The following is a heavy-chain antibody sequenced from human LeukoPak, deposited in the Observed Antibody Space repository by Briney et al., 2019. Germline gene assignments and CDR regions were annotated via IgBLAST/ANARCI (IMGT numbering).Heavy chain of an antibody. J-gene: IGHJ6*03. D-gene: IGHD5-24*01. CDR2: IYYSGST. CDR3: ARIEMATTQDYYYYMDV. V-gene: IGHV4-59*08. Sequence: PSETLSLTCTVSGGSITSYYWSWSRQPPGKGLEWIGHIYYSGSTNYNPSLNSRVTISIDTSKNQFSLKLSSVTAADTAVYYCARIEMATTQDYYYYMDVWGKGTTVTVSS. CDR1: GGSITSYY.